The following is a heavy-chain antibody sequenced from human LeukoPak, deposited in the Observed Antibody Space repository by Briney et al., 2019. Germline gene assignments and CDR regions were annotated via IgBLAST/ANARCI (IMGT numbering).Heavy chain of an antibody. V-gene: IGHV4-39*01. D-gene: IGHD2-2*01. CDR3: ARLSHIVVVPAVD. CDR1: GGSISSSSYY. CDR2: TFYGGST. J-gene: IGHJ4*02. Sequence: SSETLSLTCTVSGGSISSSSYYWGWIRQPPGKGLEWIGSTFYGGSTYYNPSLKSRVSISVDTSRNQFSLKLTSVTAADTAVYYCARLSHIVVVPAVDWGQGTLVTVSS.